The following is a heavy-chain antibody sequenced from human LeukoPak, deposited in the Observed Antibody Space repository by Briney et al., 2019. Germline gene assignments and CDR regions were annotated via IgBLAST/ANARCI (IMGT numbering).Heavy chain of an antibody. D-gene: IGHD6-6*01. J-gene: IGHJ4*02. Sequence: GGSLRLSCAASGFTVSNNYLSWVRQAPGEGLEWVANIKQDGGQKYYMDSVKGRFTISRDNAKNSVYLQMNSLRLEDTAVYFCARIGYSSSSLDYWGQGILVTVSS. CDR3: ARIGYSSSSLDY. V-gene: IGHV3-7*05. CDR2: IKQDGGQK. CDR1: GFTVSNNY.